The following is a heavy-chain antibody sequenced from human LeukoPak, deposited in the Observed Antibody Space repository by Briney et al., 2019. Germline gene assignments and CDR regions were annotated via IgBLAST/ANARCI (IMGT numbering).Heavy chain of an antibody. CDR3: AIGYCSSTSCYRHPTGENNWFDP. D-gene: IGHD2-2*01. CDR1: GGTFSSYA. V-gene: IGHV1-69*13. CDR2: IIPIFGTA. J-gene: IGHJ5*02. Sequence: GASVKVSCKASGGTFSSYAISWVRQAPGQGLEWMGGIIPIFGTANYAQKFQGRVTITADESTSTAYMELSSLRSEDTAVYYCAIGYCSSTSCYRHPTGENNWFDPWGQGTLVTVSS.